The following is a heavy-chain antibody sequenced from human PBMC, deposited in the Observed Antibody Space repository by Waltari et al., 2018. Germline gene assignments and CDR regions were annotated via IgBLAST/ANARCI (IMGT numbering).Heavy chain of an antibody. D-gene: IGHD3-22*01. CDR1: GGTFSSYA. CDR3: ARDGDYYDSSGYFRFDY. Sequence: QVQLVQSGAEVKKPGSSVKVSCKASGGTFSSYAISWVRQAPGQGLEWMGGIIPIFGTANYAQKFQGRVTITADESTSTAYMELSSLRSEDTAVYYCARDGDYYDSSGYFRFDYWGQGTLVTVSS. J-gene: IGHJ4*02. CDR2: IIPIFGTA. V-gene: IGHV1-69*13.